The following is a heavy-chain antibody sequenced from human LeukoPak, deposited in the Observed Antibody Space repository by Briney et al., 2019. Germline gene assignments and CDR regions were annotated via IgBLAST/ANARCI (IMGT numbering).Heavy chain of an antibody. D-gene: IGHD3-22*01. CDR3: ARDRGYYYDSSGTGYFDY. J-gene: IGHJ4*02. CDR1: GFTFRRHG. V-gene: IGHV3-20*04. CDR2: INWNGGST. Sequence: GGSLRLSCAASGFTFRRHGMNWVRQAPGKGLEWVSGINWNGGSTGYADSVKGRFTISRDNAKNSLYLQMDSLRAEDTALYYCARDRGYYYDSSGTGYFDYWGQGTLVTVSS.